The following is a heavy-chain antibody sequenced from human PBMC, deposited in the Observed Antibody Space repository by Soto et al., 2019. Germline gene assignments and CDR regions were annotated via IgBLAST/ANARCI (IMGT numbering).Heavy chain of an antibody. V-gene: IGHV2-5*02. Sequence: QITLKESGPTLGKPTQTLTLTCTFSGFSLSTSGVGVGWIRQPPGKPLEWLALIYWDDDKRYSPSLKSRLTITTDTSKNQVVLTMTNMDPVDTATYYCALRHYYDSSGYYKLQYYYGMDVWGQGTTVTVSS. CDR1: GFSLSTSGVG. D-gene: IGHD3-22*01. CDR3: ALRHYYDSSGYYKLQYYYGMDV. CDR2: IYWDDDK. J-gene: IGHJ6*02.